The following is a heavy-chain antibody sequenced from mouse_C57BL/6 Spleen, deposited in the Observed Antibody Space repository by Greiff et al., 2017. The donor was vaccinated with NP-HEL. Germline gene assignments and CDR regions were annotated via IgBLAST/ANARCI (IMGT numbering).Heavy chain of an antibody. CDR3: TRGTAEDY. CDR2: IHPYNGVT. D-gene: IGHD3-3*01. J-gene: IGHJ2*01. CDR1: GYSFTGYY. V-gene: IGHV1-31*01. Sequence: EVQLVQSGAELVKPGASVKLSCKASGYSFTGYYMHWVKQSHGHILDWIGTIHPYNGVTSSNQKFKGKATLTVDKSSSTAYMELRSLTSEDSAVYYCTRGTAEDYWGQGTTLTVSS.